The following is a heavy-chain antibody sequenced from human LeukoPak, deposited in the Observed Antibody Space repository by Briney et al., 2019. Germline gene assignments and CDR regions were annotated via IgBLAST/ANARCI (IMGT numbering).Heavy chain of an antibody. D-gene: IGHD5-12*01. CDR2: ISWNTGSI. CDR1: GFTFGDYA. CDR3: AKGKYSGYVEGFFDY. J-gene: IGHJ4*02. Sequence: PGRSLRLSCAASGFTFGDYAMHWVRQAPGKGLEWVSGISWNTGSIGYADSVKGRFTISRDNAKNSLYLQMNSLRPDDTALYYCAKGKYSGYVEGFFDYWGQGTLVAVSS. V-gene: IGHV3-9*01.